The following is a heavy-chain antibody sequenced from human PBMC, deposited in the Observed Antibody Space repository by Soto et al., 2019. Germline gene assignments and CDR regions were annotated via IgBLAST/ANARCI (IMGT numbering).Heavy chain of an antibody. Sequence: QVQLQQWGAGLLKPSETLSLTCAAYGGFVSSGNYYWSWIRQPPGKGLEWIGEMSHSGGTHFNPSLKSRVTISVDTSKNQFSLKMSSVTAADTALYYCARVERGTATTVVDAFDIWGPGTMVTVSS. CDR3: ARVERGTATTVVDAFDI. CDR1: GGFVSSGNYY. CDR2: MSHSGGT. V-gene: IGHV4-34*01. J-gene: IGHJ3*02. D-gene: IGHD1-1*01.